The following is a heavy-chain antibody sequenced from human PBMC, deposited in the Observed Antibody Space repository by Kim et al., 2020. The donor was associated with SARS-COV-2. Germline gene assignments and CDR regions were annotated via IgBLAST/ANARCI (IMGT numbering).Heavy chain of an antibody. V-gene: IGHV4-34*01. Sequence: SGRTHYNPSLMSRVAMSVDTSKNQFSLKLTSVTAADTAVYYCARGVPGYWGQGTLVTVSS. J-gene: IGHJ4*02. CDR3: ARGVPGY. CDR2: SGRT.